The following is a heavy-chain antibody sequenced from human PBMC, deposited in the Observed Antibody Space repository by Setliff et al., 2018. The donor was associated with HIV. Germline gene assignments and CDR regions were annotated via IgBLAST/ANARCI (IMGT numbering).Heavy chain of an antibody. CDR2: IYHSGST. CDR3: ASAEPPIYSSGWRGVGYFDY. Sequence: SETLSLTWPRRVSGYSISSGYYWGWIRQPPGKGLEWIGSIYHSGSTYYNPSLKSRVTISVDTSKNQFSLKLSSVTAADTAVYYCASAEPPIYSSGWRGVGYFDYWGQGTLVTVS. J-gene: IGHJ4*02. D-gene: IGHD6-19*01. CDR1: GYSISSGYY. V-gene: IGHV4-38-2*01.